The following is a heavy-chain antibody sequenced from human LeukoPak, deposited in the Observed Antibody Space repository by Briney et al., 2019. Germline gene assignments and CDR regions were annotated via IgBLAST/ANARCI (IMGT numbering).Heavy chain of an antibody. CDR2: IYYSGST. Sequence: SETLSLTCAVSGGSISSSNWWSWVRQAPGKGLEWIGSIYYSGSTYYNPSLKSRVTISVDTSKNQFSLKLSSVTAADTAVYYCARIKLAVAGTSPFDYWGQGTLVTVSS. CDR3: ARIKLAVAGTSPFDY. D-gene: IGHD6-19*01. CDR1: GGSISSSNW. V-gene: IGHV4-39*01. J-gene: IGHJ4*02.